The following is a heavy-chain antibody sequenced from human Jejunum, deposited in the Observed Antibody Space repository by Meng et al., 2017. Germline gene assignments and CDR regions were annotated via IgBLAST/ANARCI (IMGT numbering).Heavy chain of an antibody. CDR3: AKAQGANYDSSGFPFHY. CDR2: LSWNSGTV. V-gene: IGHV3-9*03. CDR1: GFNFHAYA. J-gene: IGHJ4*01. D-gene: IGHD3-22*01. Sequence: SLKISCAASGFNFHAYAMHWVRQVPGRGLECVSGLSWNSGTVGYAESVKGRFTISRDNAKKSLYLQMNSLRLEDMAFYYCAKAQGANYDSSGFPFHYWGHGTLVTVSS.